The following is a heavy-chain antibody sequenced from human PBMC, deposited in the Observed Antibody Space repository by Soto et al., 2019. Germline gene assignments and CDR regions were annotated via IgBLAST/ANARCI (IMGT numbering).Heavy chain of an antibody. V-gene: IGHV3-48*02. Sequence: EVQLVESGGGLVQPGGSLRLSCAASGFTFSSYSMNWVRQAPGKGLEWVSYISSDSGSIYYADSVKGRFTISRDNAKNSLYLQMNSLTDDDTAVFYCARNSFPHYYYGVDVWGQGTTVTVSS. J-gene: IGHJ6*02. D-gene: IGHD2-21*01. CDR3: ARNSFPHYYYGVDV. CDR1: GFTFSSYS. CDR2: ISSDSGSI.